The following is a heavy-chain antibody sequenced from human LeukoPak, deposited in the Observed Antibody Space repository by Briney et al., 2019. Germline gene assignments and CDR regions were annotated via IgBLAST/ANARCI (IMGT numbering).Heavy chain of an antibody. J-gene: IGHJ5*02. CDR2: IYYSGST. D-gene: IGHD1-7*01. CDR1: GGSISSGGYY. Sequence: SETLSLTCTVSGGSISSGGYYWSWIRQHPGKGLEWIGYIYYSGSTNYNPSLKSRVTISVDTSKNQFSLKLSSVTAADTAVYYCARGGPRLTGTRSWFDPWGQGTLVTVSS. V-gene: IGHV4-31*03. CDR3: ARGGPRLTGTRSWFDP.